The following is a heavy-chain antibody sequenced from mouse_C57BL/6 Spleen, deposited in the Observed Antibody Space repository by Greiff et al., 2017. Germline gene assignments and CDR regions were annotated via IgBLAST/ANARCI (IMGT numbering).Heavy chain of an antibody. CDR1: GYAFSSSW. CDR3: AGAQAPAFAY. D-gene: IGHD3-2*02. V-gene: IGHV1-82*01. J-gene: IGHJ3*01. Sequence: QVQLQQSGPELVKPGASVKISCKASGYAFSSSWMNWVKQRPGKGLEWIGRIYPGDGDTNYNGKFKGKATLTADKSSSTAYMQLSSLTSEDSAVYFCAGAQAPAFAYWGQGTLVTVSA. CDR2: IYPGDGDT.